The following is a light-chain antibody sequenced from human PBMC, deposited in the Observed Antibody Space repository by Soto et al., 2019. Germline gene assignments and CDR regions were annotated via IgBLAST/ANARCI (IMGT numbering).Light chain of an antibody. Sequence: DVQMTQSPSTLSASVGDRVTITCRASETVATSLAWYQQKGDRAPKLLIYRATSLQDGVPSRFSGSGSGTEFTLTINNLQADDLAMYYCQQYVSAHYTFGHGT. CDR3: QQYVSAHYT. CDR1: ETVATS. V-gene: IGKV1-5*03. CDR2: RAT. J-gene: IGKJ2*01.